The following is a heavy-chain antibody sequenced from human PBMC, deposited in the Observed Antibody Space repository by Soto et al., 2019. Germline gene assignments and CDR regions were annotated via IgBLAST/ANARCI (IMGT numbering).Heavy chain of an antibody. D-gene: IGHD1-1*01. J-gene: IGHJ6*02. V-gene: IGHV3-48*03. CDR1: GYTFSIYD. CDR2: ISTSATII. CDR3: TINSRDKAGKNVYYYYGMDL. Sequence: GGSLRLSCAASGYTFSIYDMNWVRQAPGKGLEWVSYISTSATIIYYEDSVKGRFTISRDNANNSLYLQMYSLIVEDAVVNHCTINSRDKAGKNVYYYYGMDLWGQVTTVSVCS.